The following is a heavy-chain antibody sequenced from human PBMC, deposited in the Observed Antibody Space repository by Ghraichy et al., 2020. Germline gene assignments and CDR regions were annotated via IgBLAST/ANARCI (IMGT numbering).Heavy chain of an antibody. V-gene: IGHV4-34*01. J-gene: IGHJ6*02. CDR3: ARGGYSYGYYYYYGMDV. Sequence: SETLSLTCAVYGGSFSGYYWSWIRQPPGKGLEWIGEINHSGSTNYNPSLKSRVTISVDTSKNQFSLKLSSVTAADTAVYYCARGGYSYGYYYYYGMDVWGLGTTVTVSS. CDR2: INHSGST. D-gene: IGHD5-18*01. CDR1: GGSFSGYY.